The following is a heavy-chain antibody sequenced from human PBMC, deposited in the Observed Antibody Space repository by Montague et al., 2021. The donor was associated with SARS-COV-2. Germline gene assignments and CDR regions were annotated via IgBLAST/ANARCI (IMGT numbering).Heavy chain of an antibody. CDR2: ISSSSSYT. CDR1: GFTFSSYS. J-gene: IGHJ4*02. V-gene: IGHV3-21*01. D-gene: IGHD3-9*01. CDR3: ARDPYYDILTGYYKD. Sequence: SLRLSCPASGFTFSSYSMNWVRQAPGKGLEWVSSISSSSSYTYYADSVKGRFTISRDNAKNSLYLQMNSLRAEDTAVYYCARDPYYDILTGYYKDWGQGTLVTVSS.